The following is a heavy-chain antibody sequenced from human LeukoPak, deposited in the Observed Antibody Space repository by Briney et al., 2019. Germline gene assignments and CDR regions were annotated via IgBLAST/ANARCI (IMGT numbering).Heavy chain of an antibody. CDR2: INHSGST. CDR3: AREGKRIDY. V-gene: IGHV4-34*01. CDR1: GGSFSGYY. Sequence: SETLSLTCAVYGGSFSGYYWSWTRQPPGKGLEWIGEINHSGSTNYNPSLKSRVTISVDTSKNQFSLKLSSVTAADTAVYYCAREGKRIDYWGQGTLVTVSS. J-gene: IGHJ4*02.